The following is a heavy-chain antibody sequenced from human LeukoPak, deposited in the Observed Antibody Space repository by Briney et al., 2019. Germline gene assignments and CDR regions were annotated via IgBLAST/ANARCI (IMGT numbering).Heavy chain of an antibody. CDR3: ARVSPVAGDGYYYYGMDV. J-gene: IGHJ6*02. CDR2: IYYSGST. V-gene: IGHV4-59*01. Sequence: SETLSLTCTVSGGSISSYYWSWIRQPPGKGLEWIGYIYYSGSTNYNPSLKSRVTISVDTSKNQFSLKLSSVTAADTAVYYCARVSPVAGDGYYYYGMDVWAKGPRSPSP. D-gene: IGHD6-19*01. CDR1: GGSISSYY.